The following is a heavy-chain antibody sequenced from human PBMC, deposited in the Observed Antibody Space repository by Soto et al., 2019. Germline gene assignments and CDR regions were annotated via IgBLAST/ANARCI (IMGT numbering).Heavy chain of an antibody. V-gene: IGHV1-18*01. CDR1: GYTFTSYG. Sequence: QVQLVQSGAEVKKPGASVKVSCKASGYTFTSYGISWVRQAPGQGLEWLGWISAYNGNTNYAQKHQGRVTITTDTLPSTNYMERRSLRTTDTAVYYCARSLGYCSDGSRYPTYCDCWGQGTLVTVSS. J-gene: IGHJ4*02. D-gene: IGHD2-15*01. CDR2: ISAYNGNT. CDR3: ARSLGYCSDGSRYPTYCDC.